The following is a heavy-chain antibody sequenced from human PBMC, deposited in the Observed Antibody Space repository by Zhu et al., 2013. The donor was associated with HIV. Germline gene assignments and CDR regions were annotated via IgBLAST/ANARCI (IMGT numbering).Heavy chain of an antibody. CDR1: GGTFSSYA. V-gene: IGHV1-69*01. D-gene: IGHD1-26*01. J-gene: IGHJ3*02. CDR3: ARGGRYSGSYYDNDAFDI. Sequence: QVQLVQSGAEVKKPGSSVKVSCKASGGTFSSYAISWVRQAPGQGLEWMGGIIPIFGTANYAQKFQGRVTITADESTSTAYMELSSLRSEDTAVYYCARGGRYSGSYYDNDAFDIWGQGTMVTVSS. CDR2: IIPIFGTA.